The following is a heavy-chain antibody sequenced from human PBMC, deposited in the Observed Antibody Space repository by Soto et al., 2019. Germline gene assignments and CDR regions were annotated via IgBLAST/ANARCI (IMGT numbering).Heavy chain of an antibody. V-gene: IGHV4-31*11. D-gene: IGHD6-19*01. Sequence: ALSLTCAVSGGSISSGGYYWSWILHHPGKGLEWIGYIYYSVSTYYNPSLKSRVTISVDTSKNQFSLKLSSVTAADTAVYYCARVRLVAGHTEYWGKGTMV. CDR1: GGSISSGGYY. CDR2: IYYSVST. J-gene: IGHJ4*02. CDR3: ARVRLVAGHTEY.